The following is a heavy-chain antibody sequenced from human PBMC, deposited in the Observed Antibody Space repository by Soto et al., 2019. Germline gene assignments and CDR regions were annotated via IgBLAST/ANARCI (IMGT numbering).Heavy chain of an antibody. D-gene: IGHD6-19*01. V-gene: IGHV4-39*01. CDR2: IYYSGST. Sequence: QLQLQESGPGLVKPSETLSLTCTVSGGSISSSSYYWGWIRQPPGKGLEWIGSIYYSGSTYYNPSLKSRVTISVDTSKNQFSLKLSSVTAADTAVYYCARQSSNIAVAGKGGLDYWGQGTLVTVSS. CDR3: ARQSSNIAVAGKGGLDY. CDR1: GGSISSSSYY. J-gene: IGHJ4*02.